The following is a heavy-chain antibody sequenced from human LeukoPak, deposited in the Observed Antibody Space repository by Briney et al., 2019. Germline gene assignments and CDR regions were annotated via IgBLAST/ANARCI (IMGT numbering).Heavy chain of an antibody. V-gene: IGHV4-4*07. D-gene: IGHD3-10*01. CDR3: ARDRGTDGSDQLDP. CDR2: ICSSGST. J-gene: IGHJ5*02. Sequence: SETLSLTCTVSGGSISSYCWIWVRQPAEKGLDWIGRICSSGSTIYNPSLKSRVAMSSDMSNNQFSLRLSSVTAAGTAVYYCARDRGTDGSDQLDPWGQGTLVTVSS. CDR1: GGSISSYC.